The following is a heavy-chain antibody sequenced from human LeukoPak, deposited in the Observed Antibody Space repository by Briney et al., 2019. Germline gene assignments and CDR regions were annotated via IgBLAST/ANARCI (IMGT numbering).Heavy chain of an antibody. J-gene: IGHJ4*02. CDR1: GDSVTGYY. CDR3: VIGVGWQPDY. CDR2: IYKIGTT. V-gene: IGHV4-59*02. D-gene: IGHD2-15*01. Sequence: SETLSLTCTVFGDSVTGYYLNWVRQPPGKGLEWIGHIYKIGTTNYNPSLKSRLTISADTSKNQFSLKLRSVTAADTAIYYCVIGVGWQPDYWGQGALVTVSS.